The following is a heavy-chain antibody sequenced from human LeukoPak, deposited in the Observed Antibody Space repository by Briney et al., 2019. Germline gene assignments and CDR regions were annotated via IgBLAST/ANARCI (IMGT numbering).Heavy chain of an antibody. Sequence: GGSLRLSCVASGITFSSHAMTWVRQAPGKGLEWVSGITNGGGSTYYAESVRGRFTISRDNSKNTVYLQMNSLRAEDTAVYYCAKDYDILTGAPDFDYWGQGTLVTVSS. J-gene: IGHJ4*02. CDR3: AKDYDILTGAPDFDY. V-gene: IGHV3-23*01. CDR1: GITFSSHA. D-gene: IGHD3-9*01. CDR2: ITNGGGST.